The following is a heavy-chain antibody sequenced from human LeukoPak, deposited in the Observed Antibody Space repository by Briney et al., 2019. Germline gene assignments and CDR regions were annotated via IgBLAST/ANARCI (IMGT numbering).Heavy chain of an antibody. CDR1: GFTFSSYA. D-gene: IGHD1-26*01. Sequence: RTGGSLRLSCAASGFTFSSYAMSWVRQAPGKGLEWVSAISGSGGSTYYADSVKGRFTISRDNSKNTLYLQMNSLRAEDTAVYYCARGDWELQFDYWGQGTLVTVSS. CDR2: ISGSGGST. V-gene: IGHV3-23*01. J-gene: IGHJ4*02. CDR3: ARGDWELQFDY.